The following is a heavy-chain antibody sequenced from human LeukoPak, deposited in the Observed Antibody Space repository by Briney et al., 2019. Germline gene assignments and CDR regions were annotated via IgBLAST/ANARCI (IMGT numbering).Heavy chain of an antibody. CDR1: GFTFSTCS. CDR3: ASGTIVGARGADN. CDR2: ISGSSYHI. V-gene: IGHV3-21*01. J-gene: IGHJ4*02. Sequence: GGSLRLSCAASGFTFSTCSMKWVRPAPGKALEWVSSISGSSYHIYYADSVKGRFTISRDNANNLLYLQMNSLRAEDTAVYYCASGTIVGARGADNWGQGTLVTVSS. D-gene: IGHD1-26*01.